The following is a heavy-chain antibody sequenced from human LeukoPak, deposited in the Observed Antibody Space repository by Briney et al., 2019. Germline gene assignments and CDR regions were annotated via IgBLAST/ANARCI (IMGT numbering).Heavy chain of an antibody. D-gene: IGHD2-2*02. Sequence: GGSLRLSCAASGFTFSSYAMHWVRQAPGKGLEWVAVISYDGSNKYYADSVKGRFTISRDNSKNTLYLQMNSLRAEDTAVYYCARALSDAPTLGYCSGTSCYTAYWGRGTLVTVSS. CDR2: ISYDGSNK. J-gene: IGHJ4*02. CDR1: GFTFSSYA. V-gene: IGHV3-30-3*01. CDR3: ARALSDAPTLGYCSGTSCYTAY.